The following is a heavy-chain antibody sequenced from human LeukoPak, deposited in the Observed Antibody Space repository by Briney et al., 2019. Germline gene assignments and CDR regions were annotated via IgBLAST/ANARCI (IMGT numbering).Heavy chain of an antibody. J-gene: IGHJ4*02. V-gene: IGHV1-69*04. Sequence: SVKVSCKASGGAFSSYAISWVRQAPGQGLEWMGRIIPILGIANYAQKFQGRVTITADKSTSTAYMELSSLRSEDTAVYYCARDRIAAAGPDYWGQGTLVTVSS. D-gene: IGHD6-13*01. CDR1: GGAFSSYA. CDR2: IIPILGIA. CDR3: ARDRIAAAGPDY.